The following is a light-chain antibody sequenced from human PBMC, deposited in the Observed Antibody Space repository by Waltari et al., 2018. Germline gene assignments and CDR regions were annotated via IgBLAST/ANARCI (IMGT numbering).Light chain of an antibody. V-gene: IGKV3-11*01. CDR1: QSVSSY. J-gene: IGKJ5*01. CDR2: DAS. CDR3: QQRSN. Sequence: EIVLTQSPATLSSSPGERATLYCRASQSVSSYLAWYQQKPGQAPRLLIYDASNMATGIPARFSGSGSGTDFTLTISSLEPEDFAVYYCQQRSNFGQGTRLEIK.